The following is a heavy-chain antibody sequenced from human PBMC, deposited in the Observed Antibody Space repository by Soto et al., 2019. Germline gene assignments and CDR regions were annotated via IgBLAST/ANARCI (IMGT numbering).Heavy chain of an antibody. CDR3: AIWDTAMVNY. CDR1: GYTXTELS. V-gene: IGHV1-24*01. J-gene: IGHJ4*02. Sequence: SXKVSFKVSGYTXTELSMDLVRQAPGKGLEWIGGFDPEDCETIYAQKFQGRVTMTEDTSTDTAYMELSSLRSEDTAVYYCAIWDTAMVNYWGQGTLGTVS. D-gene: IGHD5-18*01. CDR2: FDPEDCET.